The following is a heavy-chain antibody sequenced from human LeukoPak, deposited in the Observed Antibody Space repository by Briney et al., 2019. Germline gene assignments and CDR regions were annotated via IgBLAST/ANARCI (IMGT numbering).Heavy chain of an antibody. J-gene: IGHJ5*02. CDR3: ASLPGGSYYSVVS. Sequence: GGSLRLSCEASGFTFSDYYMSWIRQAPGKGLEWVGRTRNKANSYTTEYAASVKGRFTISRDDSKNSLYLQMNSLKTEDTAVYYCASLPGGSYYSVVSWGQGTLVTVSS. V-gene: IGHV3-72*01. D-gene: IGHD1-26*01. CDR2: TRNKANSYTT. CDR1: GFTFSDYY.